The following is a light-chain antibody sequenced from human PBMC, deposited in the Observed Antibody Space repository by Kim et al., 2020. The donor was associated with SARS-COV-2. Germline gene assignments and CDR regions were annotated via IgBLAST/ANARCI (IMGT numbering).Light chain of an antibody. J-gene: IGKJ1*01. CDR3: QQYNTYWT. CDR1: QSISRW. V-gene: IGKV1-5*01. Sequence: SESVGDRVTSTGRASQSISRWWSQQKQKPGKAPKLLIDDALSLESGVPSRVSGSGSGTDFTITISRLQHDDFATYHCQQYNTYWTFGQGTKVDIK. CDR2: DAL.